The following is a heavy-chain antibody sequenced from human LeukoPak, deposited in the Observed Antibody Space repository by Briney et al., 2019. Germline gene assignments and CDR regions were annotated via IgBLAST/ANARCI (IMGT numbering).Heavy chain of an antibody. CDR3: ARGSRVWGSYVDY. CDR2: INHSGST. V-gene: IGHV4-34*01. Sequence: SETLSLTCAVYGGSFSGYYWSWIRQPPGKGLEWIGEINHSGSTNYNPSLKSRVTISVDTSKNQFSLKLSSGTAADTAVYYCARGSRVWGSYVDYWGQGTLVTVSS. D-gene: IGHD3-16*01. CDR1: GGSFSGYY. J-gene: IGHJ4*02.